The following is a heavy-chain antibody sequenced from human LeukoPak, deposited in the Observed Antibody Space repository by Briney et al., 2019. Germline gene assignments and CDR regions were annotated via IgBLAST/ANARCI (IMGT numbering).Heavy chain of an antibody. Sequence: GGSLRLSCAASGFTFSSYSMNWVRQAPGKGLEWVSSISSSSSYIYYADPVKGRFTISRDNAKNSLYLQMNSLRAEDTAVYYCARDSRCSGGSCYRNYYYYMDVWGKGTTVTVSS. V-gene: IGHV3-21*01. J-gene: IGHJ6*03. CDR3: ARDSRCSGGSCYRNYYYYMDV. CDR1: GFTFSSYS. D-gene: IGHD2-15*01. CDR2: ISSSSSYI.